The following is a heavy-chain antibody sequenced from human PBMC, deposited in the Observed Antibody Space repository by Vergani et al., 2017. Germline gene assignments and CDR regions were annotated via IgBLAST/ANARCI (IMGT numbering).Heavy chain of an antibody. D-gene: IGHD3-10*01. Sequence: QVQLVQSGAEVKKPGASVKASCKASGYTFTGYYMHWVRQAPGQGLEWMRWINPNSGGTNYAQKFQGRVNMSSDTSISTAYMELSRLRSDDTAVYYCARDLGYYGSGGVDDWGQGTLVTVSS. J-gene: IGHJ4*02. V-gene: IGHV1-2*02. CDR2: INPNSGGT. CDR1: GYTFTGYY. CDR3: ARDLGYYGSGGVDD.